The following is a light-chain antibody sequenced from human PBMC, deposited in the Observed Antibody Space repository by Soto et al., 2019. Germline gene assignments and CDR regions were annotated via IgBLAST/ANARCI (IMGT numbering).Light chain of an antibody. CDR2: VAS. CDR1: QSIRNY. CDR3: QHSYSIPYT. V-gene: IGKV1-39*01. Sequence: DIQMTPSPSSLSASVGDIVTITCRASQSIRNYLIRYQVKAGKAPKLMIYVASSLQSGVSSRFSGSGCGTGCTFTITGLQPEDFPTYYCQHSYSIPYTFGQGTKIEI. J-gene: IGKJ2*01.